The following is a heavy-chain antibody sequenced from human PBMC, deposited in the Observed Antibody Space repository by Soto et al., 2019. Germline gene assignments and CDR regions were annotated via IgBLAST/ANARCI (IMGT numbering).Heavy chain of an antibody. J-gene: IGHJ4*02. V-gene: IGHV4-34*01. CDR2: INHTGST. CDR1: GSLFSGYY. D-gene: IGHD3-3*01. Sequence: SDTLLLTSAFYGSLFSGYYWSGCLQPPRKGLEWIGEINHTGSTKYNPSLKSRVTISLDTSKNQFSLSLRSVTAADTAVYYCARGREIFGAVTPVEYWGQSTQVTVS. CDR3: ARGREIFGAVTPVEY.